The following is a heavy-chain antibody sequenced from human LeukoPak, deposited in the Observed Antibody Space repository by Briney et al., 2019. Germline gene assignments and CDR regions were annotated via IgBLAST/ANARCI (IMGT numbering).Heavy chain of an antibody. Sequence: ASVTVSCKASGYTFTGYYMQWVRQAPGQGLEWMGCINPNSGGTNYAQKFQGRVTMTRDTSISTAYMELSRLRFDNTAVYYCARHYDSSGYDYWGQGTLVTVSA. CDR2: INPNSGGT. D-gene: IGHD3-22*01. V-gene: IGHV1-2*02. CDR3: ARHYDSSGYDY. J-gene: IGHJ4*02. CDR1: GYTFTGYY.